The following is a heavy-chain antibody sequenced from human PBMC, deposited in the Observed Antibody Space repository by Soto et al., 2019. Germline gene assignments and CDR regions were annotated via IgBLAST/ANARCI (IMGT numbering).Heavy chain of an antibody. V-gene: IGHV3-23*01. Sequence: GGSLRLSCAASGFICSSYDMSWVRQAPGKGLEWVSTILVDGRTFYVDSVKGRFTISRDTSQNTVYLQMNSLTAGDTALYYCAKATATGGGAFDICGQGTMITVSS. CDR2: ILVDGRT. J-gene: IGHJ3*02. D-gene: IGHD2-8*02. CDR1: GFICSSYD. CDR3: AKATATGGGAFDI.